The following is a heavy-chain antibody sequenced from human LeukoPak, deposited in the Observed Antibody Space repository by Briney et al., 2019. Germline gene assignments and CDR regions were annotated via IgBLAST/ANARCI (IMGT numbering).Heavy chain of an antibody. D-gene: IGHD3-10*01. CDR2: IYYSGST. J-gene: IGHJ6*02. CDR1: GGSISSGDYY. CDR3: ARASLGYYGSGSMYGMDV. V-gene: IGHV4-30-4*01. Sequence: SQTLSLTCTVSGGSISSGDYYWSWIRQPPGKGLEWIGYIYYSGSTYYNPSLKSRVTISVDTSKDQFSLKLSSVTAADTAVYYCARASLGYYGSGSMYGMDVWGQGTTVTVSS.